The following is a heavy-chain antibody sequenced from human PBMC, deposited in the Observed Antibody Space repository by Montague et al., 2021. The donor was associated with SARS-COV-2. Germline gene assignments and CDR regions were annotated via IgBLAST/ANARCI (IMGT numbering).Heavy chain of an antibody. Sequence: SLRLSCAASGFTFSSYRMNWVRQAPGKGLEWVSSMSNSNSYIYYXDSVKDRFTISRDNAKNSLYLQMNSLRAEDTAVYYCARAAWGYYDSSGYLDYWGQGTLVTVSS. D-gene: IGHD3-22*01. CDR3: ARAAWGYYDSSGYLDY. J-gene: IGHJ4*02. CDR2: MSNSNSYI. CDR1: GFTFSSYR. V-gene: IGHV3-21*01.